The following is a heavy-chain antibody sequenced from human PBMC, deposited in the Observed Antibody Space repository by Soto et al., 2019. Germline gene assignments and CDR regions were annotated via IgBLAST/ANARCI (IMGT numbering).Heavy chain of an antibody. J-gene: IGHJ4*02. Sequence: PSETLSLTCAVYGGSFSGYYWSWIRQPPGKGLEWIGEINHSGSTNYNPSLKSRVTISVDTSKNQFSLKLSSVTAADTAVYYCARGGVEYCSSTSCYGRESYFDYWGQGTLVTVSS. CDR3: ARGGVEYCSSTSCYGRESYFDY. CDR1: GGSFSGYY. D-gene: IGHD2-2*01. CDR2: INHSGST. V-gene: IGHV4-34*01.